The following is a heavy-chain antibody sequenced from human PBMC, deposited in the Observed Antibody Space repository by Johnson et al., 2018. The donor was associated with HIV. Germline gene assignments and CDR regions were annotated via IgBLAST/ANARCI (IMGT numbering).Heavy chain of an antibody. CDR3: ASPIEYSSSADAFDI. J-gene: IGHJ3*02. CDR2: IAYDGSNK. V-gene: IGHV3-30*04. CDR1: GFTFSSYA. D-gene: IGHD6-6*01. Sequence: VQLVESGGGVVQPGRSLRLSCAASGFTFSSYAMHWVRQAPGKGLEWVAVIAYDGSNKYYADSVKGRFPIARDNSNNTLYLQMNSLRAEDTAVYYCASPIEYSSSADAFDIWGQGTMVTVSS.